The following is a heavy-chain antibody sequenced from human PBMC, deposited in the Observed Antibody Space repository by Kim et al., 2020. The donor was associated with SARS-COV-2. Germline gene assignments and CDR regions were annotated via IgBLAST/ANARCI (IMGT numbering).Heavy chain of an antibody. CDR3: AKGLVGYFDY. Sequence: YYDRTVKGLLPISRDNANDTLNLKMNSLRAEDTAVYYCAKGLVGYFDYWGQGTLVTVSS. J-gene: IGHJ4*02. D-gene: IGHD2-8*02. V-gene: IGHV3-23*01.